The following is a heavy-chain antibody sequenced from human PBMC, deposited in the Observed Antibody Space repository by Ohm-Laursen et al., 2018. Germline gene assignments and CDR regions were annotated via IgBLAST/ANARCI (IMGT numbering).Heavy chain of an antibody. CDR1: GFTFSDYY. CDR2: ISSSGSTI. Sequence: SLRLSYAASGFTFSDYYMSWIRQAPGKGLEWVSYISSSGSTIYYADSVKGRFTISRDNAKNSLYLQMNSLRAEDTALYYCAEDKAAGSHAHWYFDLWGRGTLVTVSS. D-gene: IGHD6-25*01. J-gene: IGHJ2*01. CDR3: AEDKAAGSHAHWYFDL. V-gene: IGHV3-11*01.